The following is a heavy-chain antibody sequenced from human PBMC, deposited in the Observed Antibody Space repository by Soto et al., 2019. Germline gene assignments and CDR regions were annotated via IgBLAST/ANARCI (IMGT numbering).Heavy chain of an antibody. V-gene: IGHV4-30-2*06. J-gene: IGHJ3*02. CDR3: ASKFGELLADAFDI. D-gene: IGHD3-10*01. Sequence: SETLSLTCSVSGASIHDGGYFWRWIRQSPEKGLEWIGHIHNSGSPYNNPSLKSRVTISVDKSKNQFSLRRTSVTAADTAVYYCASKFGELLADAFDIWGQGTMVTVSS. CDR1: GASIHDGGYF. CDR2: IHNSGSP.